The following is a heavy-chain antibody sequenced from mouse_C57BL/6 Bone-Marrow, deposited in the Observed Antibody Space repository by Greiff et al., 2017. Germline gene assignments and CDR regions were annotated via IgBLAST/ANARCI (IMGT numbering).Heavy chain of an antibody. CDR3: ARYDYDGFAY. CDR2: IDPSDSYT. Sequence: QVQLQQPGAELVRPGTSVKLSCKASGYTFTSYWMHWVKQRPGQGLEWIGVIDPSDSYTNYNQKFKGKATLTVDTSSSTAYMQLSSLTSEDSAVYYCARYDYDGFAYGGQGTLVTVSA. D-gene: IGHD2-4*01. CDR1: GYTFTSYW. J-gene: IGHJ3*01. V-gene: IGHV1-59*01.